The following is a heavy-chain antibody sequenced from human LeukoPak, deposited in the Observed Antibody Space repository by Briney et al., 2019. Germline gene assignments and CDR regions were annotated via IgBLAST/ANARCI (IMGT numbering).Heavy chain of an antibody. Sequence: ASVKVSCKASGYTFTGYYMHWVRQAPGQGLEWMGWINPSSGGTNYAQKFQGRVTMTRDTSINAAYMELSRLRSDDTAVYYCARGERSYDFWSDWGQGTLVTVSS. CDR3: ARGERSYDFWSD. D-gene: IGHD3-3*01. V-gene: IGHV1-2*02. CDR1: GYTFTGYY. J-gene: IGHJ4*02. CDR2: INPSSGGT.